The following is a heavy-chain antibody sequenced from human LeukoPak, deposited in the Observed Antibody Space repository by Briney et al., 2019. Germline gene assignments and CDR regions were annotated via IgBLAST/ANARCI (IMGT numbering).Heavy chain of an antibody. CDR3: ARALDPYYFDY. J-gene: IGHJ4*02. V-gene: IGHV4-30-4*01. Sequence: SETLSLTCTVSGGSISSGDYYWSWIRQPPGKGLEWIGYIYYSGSTYYNPSLKSRVTISVDTSKNQFSLKLSSVTAADTAVYYCARALDPYYFDYWGQGTLVTVSS. CDR2: IYYSGST. CDR1: GGSISSGDYY.